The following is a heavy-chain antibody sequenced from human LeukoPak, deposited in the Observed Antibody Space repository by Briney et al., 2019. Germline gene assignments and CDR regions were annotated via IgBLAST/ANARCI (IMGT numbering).Heavy chain of an antibody. CDR2: ISYDGSNK. D-gene: IGHD3-22*01. V-gene: IGHV3-30-3*01. J-gene: IGHJ4*02. Sequence: GGSLRLSCAASGFTFSSYAMHWVRQAPGKGVEWVAVISYDGSNKYYADSVKGRFTISRDNSKNTLYLQMNSLRAEDTAVYYCARDRGDSSGYYYGIFDYWGQGTLVTVSS. CDR3: ARDRGDSSGYYYGIFDY. CDR1: GFTFSSYA.